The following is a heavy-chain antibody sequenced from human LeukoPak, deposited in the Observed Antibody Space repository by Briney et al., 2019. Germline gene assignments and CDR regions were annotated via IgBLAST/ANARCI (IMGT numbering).Heavy chain of an antibody. V-gene: IGHV5-51*01. CDR1: GYSFTSYW. Sequence: GESLKISCKGSGYSFTSYWIGWVRQMPGKGLEWMGIIYPGDSDTRYSPSFQGQVTISADKSISTAYLQWSSLKASDTAMYYCARFGCSSTSCYAGDYYYCGMDVWGQGTTVTVSS. CDR3: ARFGCSSTSCYAGDYYYCGMDV. J-gene: IGHJ6*02. D-gene: IGHD2-2*01. CDR2: IYPGDSDT.